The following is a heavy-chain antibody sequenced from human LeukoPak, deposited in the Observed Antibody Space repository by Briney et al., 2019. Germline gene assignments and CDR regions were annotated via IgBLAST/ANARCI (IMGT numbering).Heavy chain of an antibody. D-gene: IGHD2-15*01. V-gene: IGHV4-34*01. Sequence: PSETLSLTCAVYGVSFSGYYWSWIRQPPGKGLEWIGEINHSGSTNYNPSLKSRVTISVDTSKNQFSLKLSSVTAADTAVYYCAGSRGVVVASPSGGYYFDYWGQGTLVTVSS. CDR1: GVSFSGYY. CDR2: INHSGST. CDR3: AGSRGVVVASPSGGYYFDY. J-gene: IGHJ4*02.